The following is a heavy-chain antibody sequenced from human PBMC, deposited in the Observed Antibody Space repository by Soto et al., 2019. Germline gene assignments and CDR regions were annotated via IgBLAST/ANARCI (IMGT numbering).Heavy chain of an antibody. V-gene: IGHV4-39*01. J-gene: IGHJ4*02. CDR2: IYYSGST. D-gene: IGHD2-15*01. Sequence: SETLSLTCTVSGGSISSSSYYWGWIRQPPGKGLEWIGSIYYSGSTYYNPSLKSRVTISVDTSKKQFSLKLSSVTATKTAVYYCARHTPAISISDHWGQGTLVTVSS. CDR3: ARHTPAISISDH. CDR1: GGSISSSSYY.